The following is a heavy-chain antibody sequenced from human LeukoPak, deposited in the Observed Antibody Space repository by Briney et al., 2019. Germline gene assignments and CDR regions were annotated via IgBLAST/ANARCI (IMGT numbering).Heavy chain of an antibody. CDR3: ARSDSVVVVPAAIADY. V-gene: IGHV1-2*02. CDR2: INPNSGGT. Sequence: GASVKVSCKASGYTFTGYYMHWVRQAPGQGLEWMGWINPNSGGTNYAQKFQGRVTMTGDTSISTAYMELSRLRSDDTAVYYCARSDSVVVVPAAIADYWGQGTLVTVSS. J-gene: IGHJ4*02. CDR1: GYTFTGYY. D-gene: IGHD2-2*01.